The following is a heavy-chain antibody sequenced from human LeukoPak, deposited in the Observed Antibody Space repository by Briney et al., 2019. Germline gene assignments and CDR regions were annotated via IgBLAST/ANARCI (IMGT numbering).Heavy chain of an antibody. V-gene: IGHV3-30*04. Sequence: PGRSLRLSCAASGFTFSNFAIHWVRQAPDKGLEWVAVVSSDGSKKYYADSVKGRFIISRDNSKNTLSLQMNSLRTDDTAVYYCAIGHRRTVFGVVIRTLGAFDIWGQGTMVTVSS. J-gene: IGHJ3*02. CDR3: AIGHRRTVFGVVIRTLGAFDI. CDR2: VSSDGSKK. CDR1: GFTFSNFA. D-gene: IGHD3-3*01.